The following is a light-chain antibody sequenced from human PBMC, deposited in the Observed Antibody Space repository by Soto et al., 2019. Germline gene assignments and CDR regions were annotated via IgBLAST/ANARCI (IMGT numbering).Light chain of an antibody. CDR1: SSNIGNNH. CDR2: DNN. CDR3: GSWDRSLRGWV. J-gene: IGLJ3*02. Sequence: QSVLTQPPSVSAAPGQKVTVSCSGSSSNIGNNHVSWYQHLPGTAPKVLIYDNNKRPSGIPDRFSGSKSATSATLDITGLQTGDEPDYYCGSWDRSLRGWVFGEGTKLTVL. V-gene: IGLV1-51*01.